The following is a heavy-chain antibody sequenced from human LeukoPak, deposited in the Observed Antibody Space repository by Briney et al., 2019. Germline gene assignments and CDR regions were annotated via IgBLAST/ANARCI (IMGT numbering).Heavy chain of an antibody. Sequence: SETLSLTCTVSGGSISSSSYYWGWIRQPPGKGLEWIGEINHSGSTNYNPSLKSRVTISVDPSKNQFSLKLSSVTAADTAVYYCARVPRWYYYDSSGYPRRGAFDYWGQGTLVTVSS. CDR1: GGSISSSSYY. D-gene: IGHD3-22*01. CDR2: INHSGST. CDR3: ARVPRWYYYDSSGYPRRGAFDY. V-gene: IGHV4-39*07. J-gene: IGHJ4*02.